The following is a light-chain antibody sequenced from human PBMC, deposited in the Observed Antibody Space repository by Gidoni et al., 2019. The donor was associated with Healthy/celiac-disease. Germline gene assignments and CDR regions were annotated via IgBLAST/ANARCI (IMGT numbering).Light chain of an antibody. J-gene: IGKJ1*01. CDR2: AAS. V-gene: IGKV1-39*01. CDR1: QSITSF. Sequence: DIQMTQSPSSLSASVGDRVTITCRARQSITSFLNWYQQRPGKAPKLLIYAASSLQSGVPSRFSGIGSGTDFTLTISSLQPEDFATYYCQQSYSTPTFGQGTKVEIK. CDR3: QQSYSTPT.